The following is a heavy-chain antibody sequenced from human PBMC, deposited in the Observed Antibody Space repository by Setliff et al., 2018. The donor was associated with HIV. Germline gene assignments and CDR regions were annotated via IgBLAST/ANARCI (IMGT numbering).Heavy chain of an antibody. J-gene: IGHJ5*02. CDR2: ISAHNGNT. V-gene: IGHV1-18*01. CDR1: GYTFTSYG. D-gene: IGHD3-22*01. Sequence: ASVKVSCKASGYTFTSYGISWVRQAPGQGLEWMGWISAHNGNTKYAQKLQGRVTMTTDTSTSTAYMELSSLRSDDTAVYYCARDPRHYYDTTGYSPYNWFDPWGQGTLVTVSS. CDR3: ARDPRHYYDTTGYSPYNWFDP.